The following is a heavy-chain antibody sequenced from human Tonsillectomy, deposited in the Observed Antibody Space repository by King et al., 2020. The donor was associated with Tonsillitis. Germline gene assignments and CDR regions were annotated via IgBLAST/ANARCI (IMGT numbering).Heavy chain of an antibody. J-gene: IGHJ3*02. V-gene: IGHV3-30*18. CDR3: AKEEVGFDI. CDR1: GFTFSSYG. Sequence: VQLVESGGGVVQPGRSLRLSCAASGFTFSSYGMHWVRQAPGKGLEWVAVISYDGSIKYFTDSVKGRFTISRDNSKNTLYLQMNSLRPDDTAVYYCAKEEVGFDIWGQGTLVTVS. D-gene: IGHD1-26*01. CDR2: ISYDGSIK.